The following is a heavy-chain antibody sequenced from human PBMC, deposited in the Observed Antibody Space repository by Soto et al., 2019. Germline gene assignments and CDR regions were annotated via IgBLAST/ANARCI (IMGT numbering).Heavy chain of an antibody. CDR1: GFTFSSFA. CDR3: AGKGSARYGMGV. Sequence: QVQLVESGGGVVQPGRSLRLSCAASGFTFSSFAMNWVRQAPGKGREWLAVISHDGSSEYYADSVKGRFTISRDNSKGSLFLQMKRLRVEDTAVYYCAGKGSARYGMGVWGQGTMFTVSS. V-gene: IGHV3-30-3*01. CDR2: ISHDGSSE. D-gene: IGHD2-15*01. J-gene: IGHJ6*02.